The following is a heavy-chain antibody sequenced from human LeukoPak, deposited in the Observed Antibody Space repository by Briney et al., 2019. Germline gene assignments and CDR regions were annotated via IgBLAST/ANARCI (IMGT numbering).Heavy chain of an antibody. CDR1: GGTFSSYA. Sequence: SVKVSCKASGGTFSSYAISWVRQAPGQGLEWMGRIMPILGIANYAQKFQGRVTITADKSTSTAYMELSSLRSEDTAVYYCARVAHYYDRNAFDIWGQGTMVTVSS. CDR2: IMPILGIA. V-gene: IGHV1-69*04. J-gene: IGHJ3*02. CDR3: ARVAHYYDRNAFDI. D-gene: IGHD3-22*01.